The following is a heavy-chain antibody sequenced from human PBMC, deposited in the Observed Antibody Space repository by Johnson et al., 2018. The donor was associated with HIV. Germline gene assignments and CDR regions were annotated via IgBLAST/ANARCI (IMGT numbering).Heavy chain of an antibody. V-gene: IGHV3-66*01. CDR1: GFTFSSNY. CDR3: VKGIDSSSWYAFDI. D-gene: IGHD6-13*01. Sequence: VQLVESGGGLVQPGGSLRLSCAASGFTFSSNYMSWVRQAPGKGLEWVSVIYSGGSTYYADSVKGRFTISRDNSKNTLYLQMNSLRAEDTAVYYCVKGIDSSSWYAFDIWGQGTMVTVSS. CDR2: IYSGGST. J-gene: IGHJ3*02.